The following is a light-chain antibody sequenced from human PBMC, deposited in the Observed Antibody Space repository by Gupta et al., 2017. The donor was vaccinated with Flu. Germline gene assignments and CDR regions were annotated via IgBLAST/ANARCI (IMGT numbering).Light chain of an antibody. J-gene: IGKJ3*01. CDR3: KHYIRSPLT. V-gene: IGKV1-27*01. Sequence: DIQMTPSPSSLSASEGDRVTMTCRTSRGISKYLAWYQQTPGKPPKLLMYGASALQSGVPSRFSGSGSGTEFTLKISSVEPDDVATYYCKHYIRSPLTFGPGTKVEI. CDR2: GAS. CDR1: RGISKY.